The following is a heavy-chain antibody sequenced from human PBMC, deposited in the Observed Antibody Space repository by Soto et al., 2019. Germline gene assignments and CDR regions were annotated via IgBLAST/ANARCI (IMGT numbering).Heavy chain of an antibody. CDR1: GYTFTGYY. D-gene: IGHD3-10*01. Sequence: ASVKVSFKASGYTFTGYYMHWVRQAPGQGLEWMGWINPNSGGTNYAQKFQGWVTMTRDTSISTAYMELSRLRSDDTAVYYCARDRGADEGYYYGMDVWGQGTTVTVSS. V-gene: IGHV1-2*04. CDR2: INPNSGGT. CDR3: ARDRGADEGYYYGMDV. J-gene: IGHJ6*02.